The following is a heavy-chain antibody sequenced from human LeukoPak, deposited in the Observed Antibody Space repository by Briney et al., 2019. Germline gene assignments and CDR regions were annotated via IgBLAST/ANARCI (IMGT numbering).Heavy chain of an antibody. D-gene: IGHD3-10*01. Sequence: GGSLRLSCAASGFTFSSYGMHWVRQAPGKGLEWVAVIWYDGSNKYYADSVKGRFTISRDNSKNTLYLQMNSLRAEDTAVYYCAREYGSGSYLIFDYWGQGTLVTVSS. CDR2: IWYDGSNK. CDR3: AREYGSGSYLIFDY. V-gene: IGHV3-33*01. J-gene: IGHJ4*02. CDR1: GFTFSSYG.